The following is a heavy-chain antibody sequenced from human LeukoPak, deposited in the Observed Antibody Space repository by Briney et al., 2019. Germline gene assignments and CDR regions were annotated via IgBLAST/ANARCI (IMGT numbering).Heavy chain of an antibody. V-gene: IGHV3-11*01. CDR2: ISSSGSTI. J-gene: IGHJ5*01. Sequence: GGSLRLSCAASGFTFSDYYMSWIRQAPGKGLEWVSYISSSGSTIYYADSVKGRFTISRDNAKNSLYLQMNSLRAEDTAVYYCAKDDLRAVVDYGGNSGGRGTLVTVSS. D-gene: IGHD4-23*01. CDR1: GFTFSDYY. CDR3: AKDDLRAVVDYGGNS.